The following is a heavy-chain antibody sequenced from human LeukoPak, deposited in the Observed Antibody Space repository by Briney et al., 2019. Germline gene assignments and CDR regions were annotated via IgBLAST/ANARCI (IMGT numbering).Heavy chain of an antibody. V-gene: IGHV3-9*01. Sequence: PGGSLRLSCAASGVTFDDYAMHWVRQAPGRGLEWVSGISWNSGTIVYADSVKGRFTISRDNAKNSLYLQMNSLRAEDTAVYYCAREMDGILTGYAFDIWGQGTMVTVSS. CDR1: GVTFDDYA. CDR3: AREMDGILTGYAFDI. CDR2: ISWNSGTI. D-gene: IGHD3-9*01. J-gene: IGHJ3*02.